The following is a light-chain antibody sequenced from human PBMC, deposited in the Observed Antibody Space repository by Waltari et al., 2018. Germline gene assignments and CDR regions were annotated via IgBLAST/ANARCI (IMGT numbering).Light chain of an antibody. Sequence: EIVLTQSSDTLSLSPGDRATLSCRASQSVTSSYLAWYQQKPGQAPRLLIYSASSRATGIPNRFSGSGSGTDFTLTISGLEPEDFAVYYCQQYAYSPLTFGGGTKVEIK. CDR3: QQYAYSPLT. CDR2: SAS. J-gene: IGKJ4*01. V-gene: IGKV3-20*01. CDR1: QSVTSSY.